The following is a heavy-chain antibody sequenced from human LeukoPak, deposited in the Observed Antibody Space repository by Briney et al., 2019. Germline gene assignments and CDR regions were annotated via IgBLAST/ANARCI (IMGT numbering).Heavy chain of an antibody. J-gene: IGHJ3*02. CDR3: ARDPSETIFGVVIAAYAFDI. D-gene: IGHD3-3*01. Sequence: GGSLRLSCAASGFTFSSYAMSWVRQAPGKGLEWVSSISSSSSYIYYADSVKGRFTISRDNAKNSLYLQMNSLRAEDTAVYYCARDPSETIFGVVIAAYAFDIWGQGTMVTVSS. V-gene: IGHV3-21*01. CDR2: ISSSSSYI. CDR1: GFTFSSYA.